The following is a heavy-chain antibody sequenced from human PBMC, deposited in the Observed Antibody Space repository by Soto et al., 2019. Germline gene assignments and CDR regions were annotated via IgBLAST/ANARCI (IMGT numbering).Heavy chain of an antibody. CDR2: ISAYNGNT. J-gene: IGHJ4*02. V-gene: IGHV1-18*01. Sequence: ASVKVSCKASGYTFTSYGISWVRQAPGQGLEWMGWISAYNGNTNYAQKLQGRVTMTTDTSTSTAYMELRSLRSDDTAVYYCARDYYVTSYYYDSSGYSGPRDFDYWGQGTLVTVSS. CDR1: GYTFTSYG. D-gene: IGHD3-22*01. CDR3: ARDYYVTSYYYDSSGYSGPRDFDY.